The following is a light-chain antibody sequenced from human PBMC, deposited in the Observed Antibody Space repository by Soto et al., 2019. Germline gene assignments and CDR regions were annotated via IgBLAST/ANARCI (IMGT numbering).Light chain of an antibody. J-gene: IGKJ5*01. CDR3: QKNYSSPSIT. CDR1: HYIGTF. Sequence: DIQMTQSPSSLSASVGDRVTITCRASHYIGTFLNWYQQRPGKAPKLLIYAASNLHGVVPFRFSGTGSGTEFTLTITSLQPEDFATYYCQKNYSSPSITFGQGTRLEIK. V-gene: IGKV1-39*01. CDR2: AAS.